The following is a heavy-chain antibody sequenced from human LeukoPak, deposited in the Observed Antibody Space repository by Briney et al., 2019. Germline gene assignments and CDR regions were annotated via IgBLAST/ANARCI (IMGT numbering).Heavy chain of an antibody. V-gene: IGHV1-2*02. J-gene: IGHJ6*03. CDR2: INPNSGGT. CDR3: ARSSDNGDYDDYYYYMDV. CDR1: GYIFTDYY. Sequence: RASVKVSCKASGYIFTDYYMHWVRQAPGQGLEWMGWINPNSGGTNYAQNFQGRVTMTRDTSISTAYMELSRLRYDDTAVYYCARSSDNGDYDDYYYYMDVWGKGTTVTVSS. D-gene: IGHD4-17*01.